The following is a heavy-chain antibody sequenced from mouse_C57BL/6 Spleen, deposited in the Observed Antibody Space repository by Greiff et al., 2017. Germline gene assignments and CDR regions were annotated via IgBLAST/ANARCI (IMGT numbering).Heavy chain of an antibody. CDR3: ARGTYYDYDEGLAY. J-gene: IGHJ3*01. D-gene: IGHD2-4*01. CDR2: IHPTSGST. V-gene: IGHV1-64*01. Sequence: QVQLQQPGAELVKPGASVKLSCTASGYTFTSYWMHWVQQRPGQGLEWIGMIHPTSGSTNYNEKFKSKATLTVDKSASTAYMQLSSLTSEDSAVYYCARGTYYDYDEGLAYGGQGTLVTVSA. CDR1: GYTFTSYW.